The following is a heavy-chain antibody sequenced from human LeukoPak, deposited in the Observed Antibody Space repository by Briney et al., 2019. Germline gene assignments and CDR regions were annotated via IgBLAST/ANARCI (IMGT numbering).Heavy chain of an antibody. V-gene: IGHV1-24*01. CDR1: GYTLTELS. J-gene: IGHJ3*02. Sequence: ASVKVSCKVSGYTLTELSMHWVRQAPGKGLEWMGGFDPEDGETIYAQKFQGRVTMTRDTSISTAYMELSRLRSDDTAVYYCARNDAFDIWGQGTMVTVSS. CDR2: FDPEDGET. CDR3: ARNDAFDI.